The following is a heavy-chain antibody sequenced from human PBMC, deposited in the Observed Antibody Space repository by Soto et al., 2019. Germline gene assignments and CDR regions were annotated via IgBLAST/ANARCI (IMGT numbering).Heavy chain of an antibody. CDR3: ARDLSWAFAH. J-gene: IGHJ4*02. V-gene: IGHV3-48*02. Sequence: GGSLRLSCAASGFSFSDFSMNWVSQAPGKGLEWISYIRSSTTVSYADSVKGRFTISRDNAKNSLFLQMNSLRDEDTAVYYCARDLSWAFAHWGQGALVTVSS. CDR2: IRSSTTV. D-gene: IGHD6-13*01. CDR1: GFSFSDFS.